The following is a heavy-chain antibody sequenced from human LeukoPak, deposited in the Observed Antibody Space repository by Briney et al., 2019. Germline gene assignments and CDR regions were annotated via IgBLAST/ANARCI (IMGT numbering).Heavy chain of an antibody. CDR3: AKDYGGVMNF. CDR1: GFIFSSYG. J-gene: IGHJ4*02. V-gene: IGHV3-30*18. D-gene: IGHD3-16*01. Sequence: GGSLRLSCAASGFIFSSYGMHWVRQVPGKGLEWVAVISYDGRNKHYVDSVKGRFTISRDNSKNTLYLQMKSLRVEDTAVYYCAKDYGGVMNFWGQGTLVTVSS. CDR2: ISYDGRNK.